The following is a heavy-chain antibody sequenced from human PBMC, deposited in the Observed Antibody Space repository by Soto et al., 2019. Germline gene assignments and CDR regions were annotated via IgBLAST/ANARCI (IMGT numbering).Heavy chain of an antibody. D-gene: IGHD6-13*01. CDR1: GGSITGYY. J-gene: IGHJ4*02. CDR2: IYYSGRT. CDR3: ARHLTSSNWPSNFDY. V-gene: IGHV4-59*08. Sequence: QVHLLESGPGLVKPSETLSLTCTVSGGSITGYYWSWIRQPPGKGLEWIGYIYYSGRTKYNHSLKSQVTTSIDTSKNQSSLKLGSVTAADTAVYYGARHLTSSNWPSNFDYWGPGALVTVSS.